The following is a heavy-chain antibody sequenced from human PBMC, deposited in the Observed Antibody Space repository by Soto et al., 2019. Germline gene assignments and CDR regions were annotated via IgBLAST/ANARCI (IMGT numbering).Heavy chain of an antibody. CDR2: INSDGSST. V-gene: IGHV3-74*01. J-gene: IGHJ6*02. CDR1: GFTFSSYW. D-gene: IGHD2-2*01. CDR3: ARVSKGGIVVVPAAMDGPLDV. Sequence: GGSLRLSCAASGFTFSSYWIHWVRQAPGKGLVWVSRINSDGSSTSYADSVKGRFTISRDNAKNTLYLQMNSLRAEDTAVYYCARVSKGGIVVVPAAMDGPLDVWGQGTTVTVSS.